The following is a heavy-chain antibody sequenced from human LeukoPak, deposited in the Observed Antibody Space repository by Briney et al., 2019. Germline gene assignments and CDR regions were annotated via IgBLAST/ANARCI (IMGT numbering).Heavy chain of an antibody. CDR1: AGSISSYY. CDR3: VGGDYCRSTSCPIDD. D-gene: IGHD2-2*01. J-gene: IGHJ4*02. CDR2: IYYSGST. Sequence: SETLSLTCSVSAGSISSYYWSWIRQPPGKGLEWIGYIYYSGSTNYNPSLKSRVTISVDTSKNQFSLKLSSVTAADTAVYYCVGGDYCRSTSCPIDDWGQGTLVTVSS. V-gene: IGHV4-59*01.